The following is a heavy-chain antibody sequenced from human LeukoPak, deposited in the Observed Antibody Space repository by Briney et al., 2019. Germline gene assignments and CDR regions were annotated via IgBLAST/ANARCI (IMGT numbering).Heavy chain of an antibody. V-gene: IGHV3-30-3*01. CDR2: ISYDGSNK. Sequence: GGSLRLSCAASGFTFSSYAMHWVRQAPGKGLEWVAVISYDGSNKYYADSVKGRFTISRDNSKNTLYLQMNSLRAEDTAVYYCAKGRAYDSPGDYFDYWGQGTLVTVSS. J-gene: IGHJ4*02. CDR3: AKGRAYDSPGDYFDY. CDR1: GFTFSSYA. D-gene: IGHD5-12*01.